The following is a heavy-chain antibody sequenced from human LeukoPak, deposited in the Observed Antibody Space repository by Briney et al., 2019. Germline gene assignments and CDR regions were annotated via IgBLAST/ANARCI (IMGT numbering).Heavy chain of an antibody. CDR3: AKGTPYYYGSGSYSFDY. D-gene: IGHD3-10*01. V-gene: IGHV3-23*01. CDR1: GFTFSSYA. CDR2: ISGSGGST. Sequence: GGSLRLSCAASGFTFSSYAMSWVRQAPGKGLEWVSVISGSGGSTYYADSVKGRFTISRDNSKNTLYLQMNSLRAEDTAVYYCAKGTPYYYGSGSYSFDYWGQGTLVTVSS. J-gene: IGHJ4*02.